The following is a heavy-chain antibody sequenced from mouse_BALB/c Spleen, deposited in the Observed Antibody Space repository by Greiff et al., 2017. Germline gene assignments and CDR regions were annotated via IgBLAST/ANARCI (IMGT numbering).Heavy chain of an antibody. V-gene: IGHV5-17*02. Sequence: EVKLVESGGGLVQPGGSRKLSCAASGFTFSSFGMHWVRQAPEKGLEWVAYISSGSSTIYYADTVKGRFTISRDNPKNTLFLQMTSLRSEDTAMYYCARGFYYGSVDYWGQGTTLTVSS. J-gene: IGHJ2*01. CDR2: ISSGSSTI. CDR3: ARGFYYGSVDY. CDR1: GFTFSSFG. D-gene: IGHD1-1*01.